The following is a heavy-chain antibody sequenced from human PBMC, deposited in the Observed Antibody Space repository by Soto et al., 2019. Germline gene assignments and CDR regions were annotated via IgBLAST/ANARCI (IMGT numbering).Heavy chain of an antibody. CDR3: ARPAMVTNNWFFDL. CDR2: IHYSGNT. Sequence: QVQLQESGPGLVKPSETLSLTCNVSGVSIKSYYWSWIRHPPGKGLQWIGYIHYSGNTNYNPPLKSRVTMSLDASKNQLSLRLNSVTAADTAVYYCARPAMVTNNWFFDLWGRGTLVTVSS. V-gene: IGHV4-59*08. J-gene: IGHJ2*01. CDR1: GVSIKSYY. D-gene: IGHD5-18*01.